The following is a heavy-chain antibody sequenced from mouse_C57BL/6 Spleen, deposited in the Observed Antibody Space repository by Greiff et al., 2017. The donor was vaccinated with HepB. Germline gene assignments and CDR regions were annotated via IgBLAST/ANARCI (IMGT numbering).Heavy chain of an antibody. CDR3: ARSLSITTVVVNPFAY. D-gene: IGHD1-1*01. CDR1: GYTFTSYW. V-gene: IGHV1-64*01. CDR2: IHPNSGST. J-gene: IGHJ3*01. Sequence: VQLQQPGAELVKPGASVKLSCKASGYTFTSYWMHWVKQRPGQGLEWIGMIHPNSGSTNYNEKFKSKATLTVDKSSSTAYMQLSSLTSEDSAVYYCARSLSITTVVVNPFAYWGQGTLVTVSA.